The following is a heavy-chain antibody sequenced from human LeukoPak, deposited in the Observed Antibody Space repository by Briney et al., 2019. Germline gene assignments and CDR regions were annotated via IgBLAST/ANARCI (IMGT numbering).Heavy chain of an antibody. Sequence: SETLSLTCSVSGDSISSNYWTWIRQPPGKGLEWIGYIYYSGSTSYNPSLKSRVTISLDTSKNQFSLKLSSVTAADTAVYYCARGVRIYYYGMDVWGQGTTVTVSS. D-gene: IGHD2-15*01. CDR2: IYYSGST. V-gene: IGHV4-59*01. J-gene: IGHJ6*02. CDR3: ARGVRIYYYGMDV. CDR1: GDSISSNY.